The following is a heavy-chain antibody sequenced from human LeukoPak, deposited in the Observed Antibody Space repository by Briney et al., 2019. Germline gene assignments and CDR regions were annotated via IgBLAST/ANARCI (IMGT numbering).Heavy chain of an antibody. J-gene: IGHJ6*03. V-gene: IGHV4-30-4*08. CDR2: IYYSGST. CDR3: ARGESRYYYYMDV. CDR1: GGSISSGDYY. Sequence: PSETLSLTCTVSGGSISSGDYYWSWIRQPPGKGLEWIGYIYYSGSTYYNPSLKSRVTISVDTSKNQFSLKLSSVTAADTAVYYCARGESRYYYYMDVWGKGTTVTVSS.